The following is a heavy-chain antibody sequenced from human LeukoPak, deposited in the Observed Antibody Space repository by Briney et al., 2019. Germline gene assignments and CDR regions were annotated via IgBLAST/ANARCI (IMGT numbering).Heavy chain of an antibody. CDR1: GGSISSSNYY. Sequence: PSETLSLTCTVSGGSISSSNYYWGWLRQPPGKGLEWIGNIYYSGSTFYNPSLKSRVTISVDTSKNQLSLKLSSVTAADTAVYYCARILDAYTSFDYWGQGTLVTVSS. V-gene: IGHV4-39*01. CDR2: IYYSGST. CDR3: ARILDAYTSFDY. D-gene: IGHD5-24*01. J-gene: IGHJ4*02.